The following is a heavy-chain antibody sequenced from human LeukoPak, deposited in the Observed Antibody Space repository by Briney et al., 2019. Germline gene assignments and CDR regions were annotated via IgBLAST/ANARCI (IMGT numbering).Heavy chain of an antibody. V-gene: IGHV4-59*11. CDR3: ARSSDYDILTGYYTPHWFDP. CDR1: GGSISSHY. Sequence: PSETLSLTCTVSGGSISSHYWSWIRQPPGKGLEWIGYIYYSGSTNYNPSLKSRVTISVDTSKNQFSLKLSSVTAADTAVCYCARSSDYDILTGYYTPHWFDPWGQGTLVTVSS. CDR2: IYYSGST. D-gene: IGHD3-9*01. J-gene: IGHJ5*02.